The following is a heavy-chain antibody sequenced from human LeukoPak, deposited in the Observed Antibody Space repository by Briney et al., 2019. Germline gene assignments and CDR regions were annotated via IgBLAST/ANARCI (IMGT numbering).Heavy chain of an antibody. J-gene: IGHJ4*02. V-gene: IGHV3-23*01. CDR3: AKREYCSVSSCSQTPYYFDY. Sequence: AGGSLRLSCTASGIYDMSWVRQAPGQGLEWVSSISDYDENTYYADSVKGRFTMSRDNSRNTLYLQMHNLRAEDTAVYYCAKREYCSVSSCSQTPYYFDYWGQGTLVTVSS. CDR2: ISDYDENT. D-gene: IGHD2-2*01. CDR1: GIYD.